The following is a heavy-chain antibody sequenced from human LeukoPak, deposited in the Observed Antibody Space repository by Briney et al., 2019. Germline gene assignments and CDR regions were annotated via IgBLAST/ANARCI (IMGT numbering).Heavy chain of an antibody. CDR3: ARSRTMYYYDSSGYYYVDVYFDY. D-gene: IGHD3-22*01. Sequence: GESLKISCKGSGYSFTSYWIGWVRQMPGKGLEWMGIIYPGDSDTRYSPSFQGQATISADKSISTAYLQWSSLKASDTAMYYCARSRTMYYYDSSGYYYVDVYFDYWGQGTLVTVSS. CDR2: IYPGDSDT. V-gene: IGHV5-51*01. CDR1: GYSFTSYW. J-gene: IGHJ4*02.